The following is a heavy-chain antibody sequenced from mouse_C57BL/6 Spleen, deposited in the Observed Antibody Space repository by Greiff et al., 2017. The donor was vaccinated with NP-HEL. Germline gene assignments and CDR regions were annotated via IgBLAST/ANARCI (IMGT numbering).Heavy chain of an antibody. CDR2: IDPSDSYT. CDR3: ARTTLTTVVATDFDY. V-gene: IGHV1-59*01. CDR1: GYTFTSYW. J-gene: IGHJ2*01. D-gene: IGHD1-1*01. Sequence: QVQLQQPGAELVRPGTSVKLSCKASGYTFTSYWMHWVKQRPGQGLEWIGVIDPSDSYTNYNQKFKGKATLTVDTSSSTAYMQLSSLTSEDSAVYYCARTTLTTVVATDFDYWGQGTTLTVSS.